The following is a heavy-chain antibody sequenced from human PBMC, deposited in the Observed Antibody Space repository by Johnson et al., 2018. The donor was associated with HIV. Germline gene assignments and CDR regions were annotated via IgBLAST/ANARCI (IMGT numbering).Heavy chain of an antibody. CDR2: IRYDGSNK. D-gene: IGHD6-13*01. V-gene: IGHV3-30*02. CDR1: GFTFSDYY. CDR3: ARDCSSWYLPPPDAFDI. Sequence: QVQLVESGGGVVQPGGSLRLSCAASGFTFSDYYMSWIRQAPGKGLEWVAFIRYDGSNKYYADSVKGRFTISRDNSKNTLYLQMNSLRAEDTAVYYCARDCSSWYLPPPDAFDIWGQGTMVTVSS. J-gene: IGHJ3*02.